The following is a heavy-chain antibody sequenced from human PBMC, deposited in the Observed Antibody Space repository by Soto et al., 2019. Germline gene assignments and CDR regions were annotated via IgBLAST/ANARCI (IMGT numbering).Heavy chain of an antibody. J-gene: IGHJ5*02. V-gene: IGHV4-30-4*08. D-gene: IGHD1-26*01. CDR1: GDSISSGDYY. CDR3: ARGGVLPMYNWFGP. CDR2: VHYSGTI. Sequence: QVQLQESGPGLVKPSQTLTRTCTVSGDSISSGDYYWTWIRQPPGKGLEWIGFVHYSGTIYYSPSLKNRLTISLDTSKNQLSLTLSSVTATDTAVYYCARGGVLPMYNWFGPWGQGTLVTVSS.